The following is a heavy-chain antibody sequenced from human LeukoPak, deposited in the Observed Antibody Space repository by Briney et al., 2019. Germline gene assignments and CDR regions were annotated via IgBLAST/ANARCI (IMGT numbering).Heavy chain of an antibody. CDR2: IIPIFGTA. CDR3: AIDILTGYFLHY. Sequence: SVKVSCKASGGTFSSYAISWVRQAPGQGLEWMGGIIPIFGTANYAQKFQGRVTITTDESTSTAYMELSSLRSEDTAVHYCAIDILTGYFLHYWGQGTLVTVSS. D-gene: IGHD3-9*01. V-gene: IGHV1-69*05. J-gene: IGHJ4*02. CDR1: GGTFSSYA.